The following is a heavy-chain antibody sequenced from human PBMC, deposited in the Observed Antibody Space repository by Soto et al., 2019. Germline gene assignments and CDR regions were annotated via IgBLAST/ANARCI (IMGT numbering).Heavy chain of an antibody. J-gene: IGHJ5*02. V-gene: IGHV3-23*01. Sequence: EVQLLESGGGLVQPGGSLRLSCAASGFTLSNYAMSWVRQAPGKGLEWVSVISGSGGSTYYADSVKGRFTISRDNSKNTLYLQMNGLRAEDTAIYYCAKSVSSSWFHHWGQGILVTVSS. CDR2: ISGSGGST. D-gene: IGHD6-13*01. CDR1: GFTLSNYA. CDR3: AKSVSSSWFHH.